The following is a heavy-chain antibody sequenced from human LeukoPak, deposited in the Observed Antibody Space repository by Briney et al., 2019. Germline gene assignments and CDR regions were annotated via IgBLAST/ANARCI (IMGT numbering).Heavy chain of an antibody. CDR3: ARELPRGVTLDY. CDR2: INADGSRT. Sequence: PGGPLRLSCAASGFTFSTYEMHWVRQAPGKGLVWVSRINADGSRTGYADSVKGRFTFSRDNARNTLYLQMNSLRAEDTAVYYCARELPRGVTLDYWGQGTLVTVSS. J-gene: IGHJ4*02. V-gene: IGHV3-74*01. D-gene: IGHD2-21*02. CDR1: GFTFSTYE.